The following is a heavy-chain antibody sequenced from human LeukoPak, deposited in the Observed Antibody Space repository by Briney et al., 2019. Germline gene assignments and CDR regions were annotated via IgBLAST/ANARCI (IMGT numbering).Heavy chain of an antibody. V-gene: IGHV3-30*02. CDR1: GFTFSSYG. Sequence: GGSPRLSCAASGFTFSSYGMHWVRQAPGKGLEWVAFIRYDGSNKYYADSVKGRFTISRDNSKNTLYLQMNSLRAEDTAVYYCAKDFSYYYDSSGYYCDYWGQGTLVTVSS. CDR2: IRYDGSNK. CDR3: AKDFSYYYDSSGYYCDY. D-gene: IGHD3-22*01. J-gene: IGHJ4*02.